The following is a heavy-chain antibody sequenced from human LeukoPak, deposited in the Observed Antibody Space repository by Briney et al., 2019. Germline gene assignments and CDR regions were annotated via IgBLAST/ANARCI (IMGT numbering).Heavy chain of an antibody. D-gene: IGHD4-17*01. Sequence: GGSLRLSCAASGFTFSSYSMNWVRQAPGRGLEWVSAISGSSGLTYYADSVKGRFTISRDNSKNTLFLQMNSLRAEDTAVYYCARRGESASYGDYRFDYWGQGTLVTVSS. V-gene: IGHV3-23*01. CDR3: ARRGESASYGDYRFDY. CDR2: ISGSSGLT. CDR1: GFTFSSYS. J-gene: IGHJ4*02.